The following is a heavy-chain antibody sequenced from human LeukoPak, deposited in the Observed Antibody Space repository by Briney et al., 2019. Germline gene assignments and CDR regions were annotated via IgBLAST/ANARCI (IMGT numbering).Heavy chain of an antibody. V-gene: IGHV4-59*02. J-gene: IGHJ4*02. CDR2: IYYTET. CDR3: ATRKLGSDY. D-gene: IGHD7-27*01. CDR1: GGSVSNYY. Sequence: SETLSLTCTVSGGSVSNYYWSWIRQSPGKGLEWIGYIYYTETSYNPSLKSRVTISADTSKNQFSLKLYSVTAADTAVYYCATRKLGSDYWGQGTLVTVSS.